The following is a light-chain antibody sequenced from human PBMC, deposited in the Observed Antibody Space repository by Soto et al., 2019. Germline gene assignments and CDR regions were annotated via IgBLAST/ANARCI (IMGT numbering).Light chain of an antibody. CDR2: GVS. V-gene: IGKV1-17*01. CDR3: QHYKGSPLT. CDR1: QNIGKA. J-gene: IGKJ1*01. Sequence: DIPMTQSPSPLSASVGDRVTITCRASQNIGKALAWYQQKPGEAPKRLIYGVSTLQSGAPSTFSGSGSGTEFTLTISSLQPEDFATYYCQHYKGSPLTFGQGTKLEIK.